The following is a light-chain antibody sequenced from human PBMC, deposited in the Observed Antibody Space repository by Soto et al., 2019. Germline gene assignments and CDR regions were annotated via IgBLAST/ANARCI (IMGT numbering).Light chain of an antibody. CDR2: VNNDGSH. CDR3: QTWGTGSWV. CDR1: SGHSGYA. J-gene: IGLJ3*02. Sequence: QAVVTQSPSASASLGASVKLTCTLNSGHSGYAIAWHQQQPEKGPRFLMKVNNDGSHNKGDGIPDRFSGSSSGPERYLTISSLQSEDEAGYYCQTWGTGSWVFGGGTKHTVL. V-gene: IGLV4-69*01.